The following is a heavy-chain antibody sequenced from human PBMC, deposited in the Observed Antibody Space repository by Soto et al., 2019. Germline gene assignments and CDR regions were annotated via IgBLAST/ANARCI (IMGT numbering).Heavy chain of an antibody. CDR1: GGSISSGGYS. Sequence: SETLSLTCAVSGGSISSGGYSWNWIRQPLGKGLEWIGYIYHSGSTYYNPSLKSRVTISVDKSTNQFSLKLTSVTAADTAVYYCARDQLEGNWFDPWGQGTLVTVSS. D-gene: IGHD1-1*01. V-gene: IGHV4-30-2*01. CDR3: ARDQLEGNWFDP. J-gene: IGHJ5*02. CDR2: IYHSGST.